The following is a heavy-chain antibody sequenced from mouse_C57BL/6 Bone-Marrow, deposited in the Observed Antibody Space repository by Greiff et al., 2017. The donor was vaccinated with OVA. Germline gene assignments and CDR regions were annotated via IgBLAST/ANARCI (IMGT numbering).Heavy chain of an antibody. V-gene: IGHV1-81*01. D-gene: IGHD2-3*01. CDR2: IYPSSGNT. J-gene: IGHJ2*01. CDR1: GYTFTSYG. Sequence: VQLQQSGAELARPGASVKLSCKASGYTFTSYGISWVKQRTGQGLEWIGEIYPSSGNTYYNEKFKGKATLTADKSSSTSYMALGSLTSEDSAVYCCERLDDAYRGYWGQGTTLTVSA. CDR3: ERLDDAYRGY.